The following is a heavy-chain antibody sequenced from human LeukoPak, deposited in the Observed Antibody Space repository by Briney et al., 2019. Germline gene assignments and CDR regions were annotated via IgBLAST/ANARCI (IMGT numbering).Heavy chain of an antibody. CDR2: INYGGTT. Sequence: SETLSLTCTVSGGSISNGVYYWSWIRQPPGKELEWIASINYGGTTYYNPSLKSRVTISVETSKNQFSLRLSSVTAADTAVYFCARYVVFGSGKYYFDYWGQGSLVTVSS. D-gene: IGHD3-10*01. J-gene: IGHJ4*02. CDR3: ARYVVFGSGKYYFDY. V-gene: IGHV4-39*01. CDR1: GGSISNGVYY.